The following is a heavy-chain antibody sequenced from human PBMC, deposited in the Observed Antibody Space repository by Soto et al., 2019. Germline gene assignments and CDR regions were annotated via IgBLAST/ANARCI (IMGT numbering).Heavy chain of an antibody. CDR1: GFTFSSYG. J-gene: IGHJ6*02. V-gene: IGHV3-30*18. Sequence: PGGSLRLSCAASGFTFSSYGMHWVRQAPGKGLEWVAVISYDGSNKYYADSVKGRFTISRDNSKNTLYLQMNSLRAEDTAVYYCAKVPPGDTVPGVWGPGTTVTVSS. CDR3: AKVPPGDTVPGV. D-gene: IGHD5-18*01. CDR2: ISYDGSNK.